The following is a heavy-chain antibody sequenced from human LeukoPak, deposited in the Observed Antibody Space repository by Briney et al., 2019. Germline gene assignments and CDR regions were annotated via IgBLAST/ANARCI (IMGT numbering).Heavy chain of an antibody. CDR1: ALTSDDYG. Sequence: PGGSLSLSCAPSALTSDDYGMSCVRQAPGKGLEWVSGINWNGGSTGYADSVKGRFTISRDNAKDSLYLKMNSLRAEDTALYYCARELGYCSSTSCYTYGMDVWGQGTTVTVSS. D-gene: IGHD2-2*01. CDR2: INWNGGST. V-gene: IGHV3-20*04. J-gene: IGHJ6*01. CDR3: ARELGYCSSTSCYTYGMDV.